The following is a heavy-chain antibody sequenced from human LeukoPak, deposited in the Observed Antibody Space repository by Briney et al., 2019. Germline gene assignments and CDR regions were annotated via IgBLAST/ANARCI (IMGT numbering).Heavy chain of an antibody. V-gene: IGHV3-64*01. D-gene: IGHD3-3*01. CDR2: ISSNGGST. CDR3: ARTSDFWSGYHDY. CDR1: GFTFSSYA. J-gene: IGHJ4*02. Sequence: GGSLRLSCAASGFTFSSYAMHWVRQAPGKGLEYVSAISSNGGSTYYANSVKGRFTISRDNSKNTLYLQMGSLRAEDMAVYYCARTSDFWSGYHDYWGQGTLVTVSS.